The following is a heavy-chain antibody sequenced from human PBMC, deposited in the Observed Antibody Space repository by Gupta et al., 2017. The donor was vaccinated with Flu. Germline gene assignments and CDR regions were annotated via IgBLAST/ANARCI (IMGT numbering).Heavy chain of an antibody. J-gene: IGHJ6*02. Sequence: QVQLVESGGGVVQPGRSLRLSCAASGFTFSDYGMHGVRQAPGKGLEWVAFIWYDGTNNYYADSVKVQFTISRDNYRNTLSRQMSLLSAEDTAVYYCARDSPLSQAFLGGLDEGGPDGMDVWGHGTTVIVSS. CDR2: IWYDGTNN. D-gene: IGHD3-3*01. CDR3: ARDSPLSQAFLGGLDEGGPDGMDV. V-gene: IGHV3-33*01. CDR1: GFTFSDYG.